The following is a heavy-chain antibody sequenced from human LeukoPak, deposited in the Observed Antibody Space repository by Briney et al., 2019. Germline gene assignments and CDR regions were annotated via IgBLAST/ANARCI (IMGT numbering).Heavy chain of an antibody. CDR1: GFTFSQYG. D-gene: IGHD5-24*01. V-gene: IGHV3-33*01. CDR3: VRGSGGDGYGYWGDY. Sequence: QAGGSLRLSCAASGFTFSQYGMHWVRQAPGMGLEWVAVIWFDGRKIHYPDSVKGRFTISRDNSENTLYLQMDNLRADDTAVYYCVRGSGGDGYGYWGDYWGQGTLVTVSP. CDR2: IWFDGRKI. J-gene: IGHJ4*02.